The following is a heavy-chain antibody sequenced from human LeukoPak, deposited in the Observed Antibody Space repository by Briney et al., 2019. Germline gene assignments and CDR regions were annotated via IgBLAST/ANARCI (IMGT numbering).Heavy chain of an antibody. V-gene: IGHV1-69*13. CDR1: GGTFSSYA. CDR3: ARGRWLQYGFDY. CDR2: IIPIFGTA. J-gene: IGHJ4*02. Sequence: ASVKVSCKASGGTFSSYAISWVRQAPGQGLEWMGGIIPIFGTANYAQKFQGRVTITADESTSTAYMELSSLRSEDTAVYYCARGRWLQYGFDYWGQGTLVTVSS. D-gene: IGHD5-24*01.